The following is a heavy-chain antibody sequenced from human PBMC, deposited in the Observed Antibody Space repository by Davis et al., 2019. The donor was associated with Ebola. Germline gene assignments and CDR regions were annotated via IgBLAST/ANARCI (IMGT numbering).Heavy chain of an antibody. CDR3: ARDAFSLSRYDTEDH. J-gene: IGHJ4*02. V-gene: IGHV3-48*03. CDR2: ISGSATST. CDR1: GFAFSNFA. Sequence: GESLKISCAASGFAFSNFAMHWVRQAPGKGLEWVSYISGSATSTFYADSVKGRFTISRDNARDSLYLQMDSLRVEDTAIYYCARDAFSLSRYDTEDHWGQGTLVTVSS. D-gene: IGHD3-9*01.